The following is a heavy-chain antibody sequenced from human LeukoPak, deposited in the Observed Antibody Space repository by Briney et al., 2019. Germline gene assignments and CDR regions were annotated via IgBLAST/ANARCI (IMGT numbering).Heavy chain of an antibody. Sequence: PSETLSLTCAVYGGSFSGYYWSWIRQPPGKGLEWIGEINHSGSTNYNPSLKSRVTISVDTSKNQFSLKLSSVTAADTAVYYCARERPGITMIVVLHRGWFDPWGQGTLVTVSS. CDR1: GGSFSGYY. V-gene: IGHV4-34*01. CDR2: INHSGST. J-gene: IGHJ5*02. CDR3: ARERPGITMIVVLHRGWFDP. D-gene: IGHD3-22*01.